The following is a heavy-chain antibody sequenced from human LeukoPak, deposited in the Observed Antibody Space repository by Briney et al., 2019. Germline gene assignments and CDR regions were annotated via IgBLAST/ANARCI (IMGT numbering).Heavy chain of an antibody. D-gene: IGHD3-10*01. V-gene: IGHV3-7*01. CDR3: ARDSPFGFY. Sequence: AGGSLRLSCAASGFTFSDYWMSWVRQPPGKGLEWVANIKQDGSEKNYVESVKGRFIISRDNAKNSLYLQMNSLRAEDTAVYYCARDSPFGFYWGQGTLVTVSS. J-gene: IGHJ4*02. CDR2: IKQDGSEK. CDR1: GFTFSDYW.